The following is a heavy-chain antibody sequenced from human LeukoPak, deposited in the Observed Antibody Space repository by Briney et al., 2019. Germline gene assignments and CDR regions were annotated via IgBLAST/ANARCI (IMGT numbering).Heavy chain of an antibody. V-gene: IGHV3-7*01. D-gene: IGHD3-10*01. CDR2: IKQDRSEK. J-gene: IGHJ4*02. Sequence: GGSLRLSCAASGFTFTNYWMSWVRQAPGKGLELVANIKQDRSEKYYVDSVKGRFTISRDNAKNSLYLQMNSLRAEDTAVYYCARGHYGSGRNYFDYWGQGTLVTVSS. CDR3: ARGHYGSGRNYFDY. CDR1: GFTFTNYW.